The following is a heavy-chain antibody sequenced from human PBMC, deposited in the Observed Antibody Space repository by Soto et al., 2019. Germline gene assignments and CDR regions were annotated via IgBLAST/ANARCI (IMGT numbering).Heavy chain of an antibody. Sequence: ASVNVSCKASGYTVTSHGFSCVRQAPGQVLEWMGWISTYNGKTDYAQKFQGRVTMTADTRTNTGYMELRSLRSDDTAVYYCARLLTEGVTYREDAFDIWSQGTKVTVSS. D-gene: IGHD3-16*02. CDR2: ISTYNGKT. CDR3: ARLLTEGVTYREDAFDI. V-gene: IGHV1-18*01. CDR1: GYTVTSHG. J-gene: IGHJ3*02.